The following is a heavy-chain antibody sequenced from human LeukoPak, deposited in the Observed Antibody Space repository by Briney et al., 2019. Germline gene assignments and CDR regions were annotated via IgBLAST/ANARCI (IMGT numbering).Heavy chain of an antibody. CDR2: ISGSGGST. CDR1: GFTFSSYA. CDR3: AKDQHPQQQGGWFDP. V-gene: IGHV3-23*01. J-gene: IGHJ5*02. Sequence: GGSLRLSCAASGFTFSSYAMSWVRQAPGKGLEWVSAISGSGGSTYYADSVKGRFTISRDNSKNTLYLQMNSLRAEDTAVYYCAKDQHPQQQGGWFDPWGQGTLVTVSS. D-gene: IGHD6-13*01.